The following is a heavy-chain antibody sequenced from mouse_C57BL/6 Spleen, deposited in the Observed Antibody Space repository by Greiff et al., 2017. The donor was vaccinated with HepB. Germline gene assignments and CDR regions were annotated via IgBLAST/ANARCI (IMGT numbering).Heavy chain of an antibody. D-gene: IGHD2-4*01. J-gene: IGHJ3*01. CDR3: ARSDYDYDGAWFAY. CDR1: GYTFTDYY. CDR2: IYPGSGNT. Sequence: QVQLKESGAELVRPGASVKLSCKASGYTFTDYYINWVKQRPGQGLEWIARIYPGSGNTYYNEKFKGKATLTAEKSSSTAYMQLSSLTSEDSAVYFCARSDYDYDGAWFAYWGQGTLVTVSA. V-gene: IGHV1-76*01.